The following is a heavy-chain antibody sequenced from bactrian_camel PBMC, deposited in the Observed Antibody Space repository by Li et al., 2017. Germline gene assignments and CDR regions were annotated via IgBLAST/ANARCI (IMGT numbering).Heavy chain of an antibody. CDR3: AVRYGLGAKRGGYNY. V-gene: IGHV3S40*01. D-gene: IGHD3*01. CDR2: INSFSGTT. CDR1: GITLSTTD. Sequence: VQLVESGGGVVQPGGSRRLSCVASGITLSTTDMTWVRQAPGKGLEWVSTINSFSGTTYYTDSVKGRFTISRDDAKNTVYLQMNSLKPEDTAMYYCAVRYGLGAKRGGYNYWGQGTQVTVS. J-gene: IGHJ4*01.